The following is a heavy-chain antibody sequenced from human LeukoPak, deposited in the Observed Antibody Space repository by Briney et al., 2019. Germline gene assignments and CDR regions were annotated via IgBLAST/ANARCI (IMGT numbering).Heavy chain of an antibody. D-gene: IGHD3-9*01. V-gene: IGHV3-53*01. CDR2: IYSGGST. CDR3: AKRYSFGAAADLDY. Sequence: GGSLRLSCAASGFTVSTNYMSWVRQAPGKGLEWVSVIYSGGSTYYADSVKGRFIISRDNSKNTLYLQMNSLRAEDTAVYYCAKRYSFGAAADLDYWGQGTLVTVSS. J-gene: IGHJ4*02. CDR1: GFTVSTNY.